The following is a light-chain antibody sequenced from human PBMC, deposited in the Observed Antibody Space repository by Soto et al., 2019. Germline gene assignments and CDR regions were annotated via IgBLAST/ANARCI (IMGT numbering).Light chain of an antibody. V-gene: IGLV2-14*01. J-gene: IGLJ2*01. CDR2: EVS. CDR3: SSYTSTNTQVV. Sequence: QSVLTQPASVSGSPGQSITISCTGTSSDVGGYNYVSWYQQHPGKAPKLMIYEVSNRPSGVSNRFSGSKSGNTASLPISGLQAEDEADYYCSSYTSTNTQVVFGGGTKVTVL. CDR1: SSDVGGYNY.